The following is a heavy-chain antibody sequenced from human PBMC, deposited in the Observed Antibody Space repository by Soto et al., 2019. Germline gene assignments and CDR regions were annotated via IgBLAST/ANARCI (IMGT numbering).Heavy chain of an antibody. Sequence: QVQLVESGGGLVKPGGSLRLSCAASGFTFSDYYMSWIRQAPGKGLEWVSYISSSSSYTNYADSVKGRFTISRDNAKNSLYLQTNSLRAEDTAVYYCARAGPAAGTGHYYYGMDVWGQGTTVTVSS. CDR2: ISSSSSYT. V-gene: IGHV3-11*05. CDR3: ARAGPAAGTGHYYYGMDV. J-gene: IGHJ6*02. D-gene: IGHD6-13*01. CDR1: GFTFSDYY.